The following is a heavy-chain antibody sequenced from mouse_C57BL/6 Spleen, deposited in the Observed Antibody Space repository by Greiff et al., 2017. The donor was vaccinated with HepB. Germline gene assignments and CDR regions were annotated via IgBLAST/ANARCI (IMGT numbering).Heavy chain of an antibody. CDR1: GYTFTSYW. J-gene: IGHJ1*03. CDR3: ASLITTVVARYFDV. CDR2: INPSNGGT. V-gene: IGHV1-53*01. Sequence: QVQLQQPGTELVKPGASVKLSCKASGYTFTSYWMHWVKQRPGQGLEWIGNINPSNGGTNYNEKFKSKATLTVDKSSSTAYMQLSSLTSEDSAVYYGASLITTVVARYFDVWGTGTTVTVSS. D-gene: IGHD1-1*01.